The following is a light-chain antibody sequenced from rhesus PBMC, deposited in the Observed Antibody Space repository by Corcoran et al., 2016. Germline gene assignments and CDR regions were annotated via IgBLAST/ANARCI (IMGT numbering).Light chain of an antibody. J-gene: IGKJ4*01. V-gene: IGKV1-25*01. Sequence: DIQMTQSPSSVSASVGDRVTITCRASQGISSYLAWYQQKPGKDPKLLIYYATTLQSGVPSRFSGSESGTEITLTISSLQPEDFATYDCQQYNSLPLTFGGGTKVEIK. CDR2: YAT. CDR3: QQYNSLPLT. CDR1: QGISSY.